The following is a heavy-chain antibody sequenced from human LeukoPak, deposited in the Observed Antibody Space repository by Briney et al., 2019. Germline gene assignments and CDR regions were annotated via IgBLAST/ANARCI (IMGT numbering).Heavy chain of an antibody. D-gene: IGHD3-22*01. Sequence: GGSLRLSCAASGFTFSSYAMSWVRQAPGKGLEWVSAISGSGGSTYYADSVKGRFTISRENSKNTLYLQMNSLRAEDTAVYYCAKDWGAYYYDSSGYYYWGQGTLVTVSS. V-gene: IGHV3-23*01. J-gene: IGHJ4*02. CDR1: GFTFSSYA. CDR2: ISGSGGST. CDR3: AKDWGAYYYDSSGYYY.